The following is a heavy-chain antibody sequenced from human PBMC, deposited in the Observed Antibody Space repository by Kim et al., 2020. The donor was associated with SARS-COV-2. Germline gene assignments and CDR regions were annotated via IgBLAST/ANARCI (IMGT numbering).Heavy chain of an antibody. D-gene: IGHD3-10*01. Sequence: SVKVSCRASGCTFTTYSFNWLRQAPGQGPEWMGKISPTLDNSKYAQKLQGRVMITTDESTSTVYMELSSLRSDDTAVYYCARAPVASLMRGLGFDVWG. J-gene: IGHJ3*01. CDR2: ISPTLDNS. CDR1: GCTFTTYS. CDR3: ARAPVASLMRGLGFDV. V-gene: IGHV1-69*11.